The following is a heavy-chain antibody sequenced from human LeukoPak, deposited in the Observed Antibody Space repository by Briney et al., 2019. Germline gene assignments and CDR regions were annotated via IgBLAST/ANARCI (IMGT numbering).Heavy chain of an antibody. CDR1: GGSISSGDRY. J-gene: IGHJ4*02. Sequence: PSQTLSLTCTVSGGSISSGDRYWSWIRQSPGKGLEWLGYIYSTGNTYYNPSLKSRVIISVDTSKNQFSLELNSVTAADTAVYCCARDSYSYGYGGFDYWGQGILVTVSS. CDR3: ARDSYSYGYGGFDY. V-gene: IGHV4-30-4*01. CDR2: IYSTGNT. D-gene: IGHD5-18*01.